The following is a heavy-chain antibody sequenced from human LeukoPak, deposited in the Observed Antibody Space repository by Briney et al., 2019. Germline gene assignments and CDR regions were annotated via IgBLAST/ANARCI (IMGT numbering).Heavy chain of an antibody. CDR2: INHRGTT. J-gene: IGHJ5*02. V-gene: IGHV4-34*01. D-gene: IGHD3-10*01. CDR1: GGSFSDDY. CDR3: ARESAGVNNWFDP. Sequence: SETLSLTCAVYGGSFSDDYWTWIRQPPGKGLEWIGEINHRGTTKHNPSLKSRVTISVDAYKKQFSLQLNSVTAADTAVYYCARESAGVNNWFDPWGQGTLVPVSS.